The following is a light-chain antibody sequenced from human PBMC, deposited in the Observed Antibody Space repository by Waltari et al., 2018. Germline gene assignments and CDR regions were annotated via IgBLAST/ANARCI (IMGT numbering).Light chain of an antibody. V-gene: IGKV1-5*03. J-gene: IGKJ1*01. CDR2: KAS. Sequence: DIQMTHSPSTLSASVGHRVTLTCRASKSSSSRLAWYQQKTGKAANLLIYKASTLQSGVPSRFCGSRCATEVTLTISSLQPDDFATYYCQQYNSFSSMFGQGTKVEIK. CDR1: KSSSSR. CDR3: QQYNSFSSM.